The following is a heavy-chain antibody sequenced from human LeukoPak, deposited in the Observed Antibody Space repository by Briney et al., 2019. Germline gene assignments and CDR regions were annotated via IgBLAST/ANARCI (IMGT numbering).Heavy chain of an antibody. CDR2: IYTSGST. D-gene: IGHD6-13*01. V-gene: IGHV4-61*02. J-gene: IGHJ2*01. Sequence: SETLSLTCTVSGGSISSGSYYWSWIRQPAGKGLEWIGRIYTSGSTNYNPSLKSRVTISVDTSKNQFSLKLSSVTAADTAVYYCATVSSSWYQDWYFDLWSRGTLVTVSS. CDR1: GGSISSGSYY. CDR3: ATVSSSWYQDWYFDL.